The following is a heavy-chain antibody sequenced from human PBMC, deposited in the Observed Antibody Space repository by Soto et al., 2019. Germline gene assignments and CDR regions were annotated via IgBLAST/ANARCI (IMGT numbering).Heavy chain of an antibody. CDR1: GYTFIHYC. Sequence: QVQLVQSGAEVKKPGASVKISCKASGYTFIHYCIHWVRQAPGQGLEWMAIINPNGGSTNYAQKFQGRVTLTSDTSTTTVSMELNSLESDVTAVYFCARSLLQGDFWGQGTLVTVSS. CDR2: INPNGGST. J-gene: IGHJ4*02. D-gene: IGHD2-21*01. CDR3: ARSLLQGDF. V-gene: IGHV1-46*01.